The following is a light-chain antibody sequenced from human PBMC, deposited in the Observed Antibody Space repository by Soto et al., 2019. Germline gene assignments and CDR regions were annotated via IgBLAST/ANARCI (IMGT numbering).Light chain of an antibody. CDR3: SSYTRSSKVV. CDR2: EVS. CDR1: SSDVGGYKY. Sequence: QSVLTQPASVSGSPGQSITISCTGTSSDVGGYKYVSWYQQHPGKAPKLMIYEVSHRPSGVSNRFSGSKSGNTASLTISGLQAEDEADYSCSSYTRSSKVVFGGGTKLTVL. J-gene: IGLJ2*01. V-gene: IGLV2-14*01.